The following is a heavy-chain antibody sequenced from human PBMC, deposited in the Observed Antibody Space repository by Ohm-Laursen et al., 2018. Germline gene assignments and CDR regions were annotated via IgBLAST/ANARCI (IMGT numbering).Heavy chain of an antibody. CDR3: TTDLYDCVWGIYVGY. D-gene: IGHD3-16*01. J-gene: IGHJ4*02. V-gene: IGHV3-15*01. Sequence: LSLSCAASGFTFSNVWMSWVRQAPGKGLEWVGRINSKTDGGTTDYAAPVKGRFTISRDDSKNTLYLQMNSLKTEDTAVYYCTTDLYDCVWGIYVGYWGQGTLVTVSS. CDR2: INSKTDGGTT. CDR1: GFTFSNVW.